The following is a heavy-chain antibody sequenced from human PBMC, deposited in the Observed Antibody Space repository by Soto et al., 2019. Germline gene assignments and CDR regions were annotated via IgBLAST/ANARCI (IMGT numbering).Heavy chain of an antibody. CDR3: ARGPGITMIPLDV. CDR2: INPSGGST. D-gene: IGHD3-22*01. Sequence: ASAKVSCKAPGYTFTSYYMHWVRQAPGQGLEWMGIINPSGGSTSYAQKFQGRVTMTRDTSTSTAYMELSSLRSGDTAVYYCARGPGITMIPLDVWGQGTTVTVS. CDR1: GYTFTSYY. V-gene: IGHV1-46*03. J-gene: IGHJ6*02.